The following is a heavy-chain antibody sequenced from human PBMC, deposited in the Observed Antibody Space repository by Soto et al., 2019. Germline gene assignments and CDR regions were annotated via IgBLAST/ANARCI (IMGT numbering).Heavy chain of an antibody. Sequence: SQTLSLTCAISGDSVSSNSAAWNWIRQSPSRGLEWLGRTYYRSKWYNDYAVSVKSRITINPDTSKNQFSLQLNSVTPEDTAVYYCVRSVLYSSSWYGTNWFDPWGQGTLVTVSS. V-gene: IGHV6-1*01. CDR3: VRSVLYSSSWYGTNWFDP. CDR1: GDSVSSNSAA. D-gene: IGHD6-13*01. J-gene: IGHJ5*02. CDR2: TYYRSKWYN.